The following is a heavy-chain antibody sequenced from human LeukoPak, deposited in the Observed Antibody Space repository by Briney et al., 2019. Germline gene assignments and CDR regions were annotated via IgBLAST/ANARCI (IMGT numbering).Heavy chain of an antibody. D-gene: IGHD3-22*01. CDR3: ARDWRDSSGKFPNDAFDI. J-gene: IGHJ3*02. CDR1: GFTFSDNY. V-gene: IGHV3-11*04. CDR2: ISSSGSI. Sequence: GGSLRLSCAASGFTFSDNYMSWIRQAPGKGLEWVSYISSSGSIYYADSVKGRFTTSRDNAKNSLYLQMNSLRAEDTAVYYCARDWRDSSGKFPNDAFDIWGQGTMVTVPS.